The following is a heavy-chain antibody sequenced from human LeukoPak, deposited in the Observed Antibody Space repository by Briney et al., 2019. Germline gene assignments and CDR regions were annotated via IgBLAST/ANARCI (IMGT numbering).Heavy chain of an antibody. CDR1: GFTFSLYE. Sequence: GGSLRLSCAASGFTFSLYEMNWVRQAPGKGLEWVSYISSCGTIYYADSVKGRFTISRDNAKNSLYLQMNSLRVEDTAVYYCARGRTGSYYSDYWGQGTLVTVSS. CDR2: ISSCGTI. D-gene: IGHD3-10*01. CDR3: ARGRTGSYYSDY. J-gene: IGHJ4*02. V-gene: IGHV3-48*03.